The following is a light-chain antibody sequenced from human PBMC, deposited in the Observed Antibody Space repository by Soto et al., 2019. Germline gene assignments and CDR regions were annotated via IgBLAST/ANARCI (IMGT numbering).Light chain of an antibody. CDR2: AAS. J-gene: IGKJ2*01. CDR1: QCIRND. V-gene: IGKV1-6*01. CDR3: LQDYNYPYT. Sequence: AIQMTQAPSSVSASLGERVTITCRASQCIRNDLGWYQQKPGKAPKLLIYAASSLHSGVPSRFSGSGSGTDFTLTISSLQPEDFATYYCLQDYNYPYTFGQVTKVAIK.